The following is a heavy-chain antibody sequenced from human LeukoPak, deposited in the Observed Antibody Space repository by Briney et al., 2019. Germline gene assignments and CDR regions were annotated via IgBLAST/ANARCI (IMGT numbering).Heavy chain of an antibody. V-gene: IGHV3-7*01. J-gene: IGHJ5*02. Sequence: PGGSLILSCAASGFTLNTFWMSWVRQTPGKGLEWVANIKEDGTKKYYVDSVKGRFTISRDNAENSLYLQMNSLRAEDTAVYYCARDAAGYDPWGQGTLVTVSS. CDR2: IKEDGTKK. D-gene: IGHD6-13*01. CDR3: ARDAAGYDP. CDR1: GFTLNTFW.